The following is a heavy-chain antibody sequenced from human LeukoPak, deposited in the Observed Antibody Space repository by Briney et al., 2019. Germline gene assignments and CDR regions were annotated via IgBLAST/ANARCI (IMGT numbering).Heavy chain of an antibody. CDR1: GYSFTSYW. CDR3: ARRYCSSASCYASFDY. CDR2: IYPGDSDT. J-gene: IGHJ4*02. Sequence: GASLKISCKGSGYSFTSYWIGWVRQMPGKGLEWMGIIYPGDSDTRYSPSFQGQVTISADKSISTAYLQWSSLKASDTAMYYCARRYCSSASCYASFDYWGQGTLVTVTS. D-gene: IGHD2-2*01. V-gene: IGHV5-51*01.